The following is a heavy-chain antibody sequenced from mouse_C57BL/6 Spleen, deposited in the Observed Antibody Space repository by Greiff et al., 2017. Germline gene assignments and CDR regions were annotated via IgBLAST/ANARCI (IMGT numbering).Heavy chain of an antibody. Sequence: VQLQQSGPELVKPGASVKIPCKASGYTFTDYNMDWVKQSHGKSLEWIGDINPNNGGTIYNQKFKGKATLTVDKSSSTAYMELRSLTSEDTAVYYCASPASSNWVFAYWGQGTLVTVSA. CDR2: INPNNGGT. J-gene: IGHJ3*01. CDR1: GYTFTDYN. CDR3: ASPASSNWVFAY. V-gene: IGHV1-18*01. D-gene: IGHD4-1*01.